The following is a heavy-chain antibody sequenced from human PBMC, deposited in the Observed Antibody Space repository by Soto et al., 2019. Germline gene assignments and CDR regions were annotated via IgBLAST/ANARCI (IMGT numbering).Heavy chain of an antibody. CDR3: ARRVRYCSSTSCYRDTYDY. V-gene: IGHV4-31*03. CDR1: GGSISSGGYY. Sequence: QVQLQESGTGLVKPSQTLSLTCTVSGGSISSGGYYWSWIRQHPGKGLEWIGYIDYSGSTYYNPALKSRVTISGDTSKNQFSLKLSSVTAADTAVYYCARRVRYCSSTSCYRDTYDYWGQGTLVTVSS. CDR2: IDYSGST. J-gene: IGHJ4*02. D-gene: IGHD2-2*01.